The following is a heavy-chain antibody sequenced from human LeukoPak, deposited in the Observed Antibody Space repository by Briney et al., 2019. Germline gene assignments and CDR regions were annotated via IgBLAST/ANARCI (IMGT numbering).Heavy chain of an antibody. V-gene: IGHV3-21*01. J-gene: IGHJ6*03. CDR2: ISSSSSYI. Sequence: GGSLRLSCAASGFTFNSYAMNWVRQAPGKGLEWVSSISSSSSYIYYADSVKGRFTISRDNAKNSLYLQMNSLRAEDTAVYYCARDSRYYDFWSGLTHYYYYMDVWGKGTTVTVSS. D-gene: IGHD3-3*01. CDR3: ARDSRYYDFWSGLTHYYYYMDV. CDR1: GFTFNSYA.